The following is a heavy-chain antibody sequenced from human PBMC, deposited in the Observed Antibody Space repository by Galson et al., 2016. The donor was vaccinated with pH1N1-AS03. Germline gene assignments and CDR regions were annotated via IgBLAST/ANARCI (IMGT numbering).Heavy chain of an antibody. D-gene: IGHD3-22*01. J-gene: IGHJ4*02. Sequence: SLRLSCAASGFTVSNNYMSWVRQAPGEGLEWVSVIYSRGNTFYADSVKGRFTISRDNSKNTLYLQMNSLRAEDTAVYYCARDTYESRGGGQGTLVTVSS. CDR1: GFTVSNNY. V-gene: IGHV3-66*01. CDR3: ARDTYESRG. CDR2: IYSRGNT.